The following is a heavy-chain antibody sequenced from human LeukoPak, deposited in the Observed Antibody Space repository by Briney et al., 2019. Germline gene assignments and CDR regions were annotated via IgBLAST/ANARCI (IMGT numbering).Heavy chain of an antibody. V-gene: IGHV4-59*12. CDR2: IYYSGST. J-gene: IGHJ4*02. Sequence: PSETLSLTCTVSGGSISSYYWSWIRQPPGKGLEWIGCIYYSGSTNYNPSLKSRVTISVDTSKNQFSLKLSSVTAADTAVYYCARAPDSRSSGYSPFDYWGQGTLVTVSS. CDR1: GGSISSYY. CDR3: ARAPDSRSSGYSPFDY. D-gene: IGHD3-22*01.